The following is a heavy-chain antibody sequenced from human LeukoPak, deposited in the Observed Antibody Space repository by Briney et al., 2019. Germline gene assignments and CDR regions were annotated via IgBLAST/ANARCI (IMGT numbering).Heavy chain of an antibody. CDR3: ARTGYSSSWYDAEYFHH. CDR1: GYTFTSYG. J-gene: IGHJ1*01. V-gene: IGHV1-18*01. Sequence: ASVKVSCKASGYTFTSYGISWVRQPPGQELEWMGWISAYNGNTNYAQNLQGRVTMTTDTSTSTAYMELRSLRSDDTAVYYCARTGYSSSWYDAEYFHHWGQGTLVAVSS. CDR2: ISAYNGNT. D-gene: IGHD6-13*01.